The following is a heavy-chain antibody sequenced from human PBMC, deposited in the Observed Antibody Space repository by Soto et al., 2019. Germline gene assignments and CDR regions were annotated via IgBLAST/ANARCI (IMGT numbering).Heavy chain of an antibody. CDR2: IYPGDSDT. D-gene: IGHD4-4*01. CDR3: ARPRAVTQPGLLFYY. V-gene: IGHV5-51*01. Sequence: PGESLKISCKGSGYSFTSYWIGWVRQMPGKGLEWMGIIYPGDSDTRYSPSFQGQVTISADKSISTAYLQWSSLKASDTAMYYCARPRAVTQPGLLFYYWGQGTLVTVSS. J-gene: IGHJ4*02. CDR1: GYSFTSYW.